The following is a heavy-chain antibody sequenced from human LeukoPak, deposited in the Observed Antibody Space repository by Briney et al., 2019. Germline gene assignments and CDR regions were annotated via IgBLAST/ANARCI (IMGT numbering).Heavy chain of an antibody. Sequence: GGSLRLSCAASGFSFSIHGMGWVRRAPGKGLEWVANIKQDGSEKYYVDSVEGRFTISRDNAKNSLYLQMNSLRAEDTAVYYCAREGSGYSAYDRPYRFDPWGQGTLVTVSS. D-gene: IGHD5-12*01. V-gene: IGHV3-7*01. J-gene: IGHJ5*02. CDR1: GFSFSIHG. CDR3: AREGSGYSAYDRPYRFDP. CDR2: IKQDGSEK.